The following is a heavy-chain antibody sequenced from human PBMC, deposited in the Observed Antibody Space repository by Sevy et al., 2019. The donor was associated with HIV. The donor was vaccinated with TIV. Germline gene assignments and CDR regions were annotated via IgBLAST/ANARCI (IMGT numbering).Heavy chain of an antibody. D-gene: IGHD2-2*01. V-gene: IGHV3-15*01. Sequence: GGSLRLSCVASGFTFSNAWMSWVHQAPGKGLEWVGRIKSKTDGGTTDYAAPVKGRLTISRDDSKNTLYLQMNSLKTEDTAVYYCTAIVVVPAELWGQGTLVTVSS. J-gene: IGHJ4*02. CDR2: IKSKTDGGTT. CDR3: TAIVVVPAEL. CDR1: GFTFSNAW.